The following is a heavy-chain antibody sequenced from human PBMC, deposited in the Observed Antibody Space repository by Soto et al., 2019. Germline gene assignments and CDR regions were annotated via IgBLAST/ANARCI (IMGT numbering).Heavy chain of an antibody. CDR3: AHRRSMGDLNLDY. D-gene: IGHD1-26*01. CDR2: MYGDDDK. J-gene: IGHJ4*02. Sequence: QITLKESGPTLVKPTQTLTLTCTFSGFSRIASAVGVAWIRQPPGKALEWLALMYGDDDKRYSPSLKNRLTITKDTSKHQVGLTMTNMHPVDTATYCCAHRRSMGDLNLDYWGQGTLVTVSS. CDR1: GFSRIASAVG. V-gene: IGHV2-5*02.